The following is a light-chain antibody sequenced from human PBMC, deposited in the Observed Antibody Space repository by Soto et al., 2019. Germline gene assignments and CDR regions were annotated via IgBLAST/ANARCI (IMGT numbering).Light chain of an antibody. Sequence: EIGMSQSPAALSVCPGERATLSCRASQSVSSDLAWYHQKPGQPPRLLIYGASTRATGIPARFSGSGSGTEFTLTISSLQSEDFAVYYCQQYNNWPLPFGQGTRLAI. CDR1: QSVSSD. CDR2: GAS. J-gene: IGKJ5*01. CDR3: QQYNNWPLP. V-gene: IGKV3-15*01.